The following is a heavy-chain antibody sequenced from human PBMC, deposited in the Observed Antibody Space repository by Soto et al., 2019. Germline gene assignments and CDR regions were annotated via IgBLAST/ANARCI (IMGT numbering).Heavy chain of an antibody. J-gene: IGHJ4*02. Sequence: SGGSLRLSCVVSGFTVSSTNYMSWVRQAPGKGLEWVSAISYGGGTTYYADSVKGRFTISRDNSKNTLYLQMNSLRAEDTAVYYCAKNPGYYYDSTGYHFDYWGQGTLVTVSS. D-gene: IGHD3-22*01. CDR3: AKNPGYYYDSTGYHFDY. CDR1: GFTVSSTNY. V-gene: IGHV3-23*01. CDR2: ISYGGGTT.